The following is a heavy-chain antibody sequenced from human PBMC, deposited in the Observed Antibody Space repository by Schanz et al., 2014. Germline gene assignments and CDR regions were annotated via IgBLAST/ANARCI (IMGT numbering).Heavy chain of an antibody. J-gene: IGHJ4*02. V-gene: IGHV3-7*02. D-gene: IGHD3-10*01. CDR2: IKHDGSVK. Sequence: EVQLLESGGGLIQPGGSLRLSCAASGFIFGSSVMAWVRQAPGKGPEWVANIKHDGSVKDYVDSVEGRLTISRDDAKKSMYLQMNSLRAEDTAVYHCVSSGSYSSYAFWGQGTLVTVSS. CDR3: VSSGSYSSYAF. CDR1: GFIFGSSV.